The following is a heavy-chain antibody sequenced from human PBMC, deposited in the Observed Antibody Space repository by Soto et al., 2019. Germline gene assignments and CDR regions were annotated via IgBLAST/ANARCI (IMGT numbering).Heavy chain of an antibody. V-gene: IGHV1-18*01. CDR2: ISAYNGNT. J-gene: IGHJ4*02. Sequence: QVQLVQSGAEVKKPGASVKVSCKASGYTFTSYGISWVRQAPGQGLEWMGWISAYNGNTKYAQMLQGRVTMTTDTSTSTAYVEFSSLTSYNTAVYYCARDGPPIYYWGQGTLVTVSS. CDR1: GYTFTSYG. CDR3: ARDGPPIYY.